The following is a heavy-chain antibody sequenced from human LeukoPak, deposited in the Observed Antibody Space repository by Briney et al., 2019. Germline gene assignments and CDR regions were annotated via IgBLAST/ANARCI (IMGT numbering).Heavy chain of an antibody. CDR2: IYYSGST. J-gene: IGHJ2*01. CDR3: TRVRVAPRHFDL. V-gene: IGHV4-31*03. Sequence: SQTLSLTCSVSGDSISSGSYFWSWVRQHRGKALEWIGYIYYSGSTYYNPSLETRLSISIDKSKNQFSLKLNSLTAADTAMYYCTRVRVAPRHFDLWGRGALVTVSS. D-gene: IGHD5-12*01. CDR1: GDSISSGSYF.